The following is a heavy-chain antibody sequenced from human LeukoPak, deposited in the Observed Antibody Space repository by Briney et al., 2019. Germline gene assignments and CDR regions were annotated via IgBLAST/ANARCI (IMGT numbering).Heavy chain of an antibody. CDR2: IYSGGST. CDR1: GFTVSTYY. J-gene: IGHJ4*02. D-gene: IGHD2-2*01. CDR3: ASGLGYCTSTTCLLPFDY. V-gene: IGHV3-53*01. Sequence: GGSLRLSCAASGFTVSTYYMTWVRQAPGKGLECVSVIYSGGSTYYADSVKGRFTVSRDNSKNTLYLQMNSLRAEDTAMYYCASGLGYCTSTTCLLPFDYWGQGTLVTVSS.